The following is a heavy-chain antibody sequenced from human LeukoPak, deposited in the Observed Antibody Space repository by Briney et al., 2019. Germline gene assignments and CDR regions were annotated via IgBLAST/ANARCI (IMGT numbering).Heavy chain of an antibody. D-gene: IGHD5-12*01. Sequence: PGGSLRLSCAASGFTFSSYAMSWVRQAPGKGLVWVSRIKSDGSSTDYADSVKGRFTISRDNAKNTMYLQMNSLTAEDTAVYYCARIARGYSGYDPPFDYWGQGTLVTVSS. V-gene: IGHV3-74*01. CDR2: IKSDGSST. CDR1: GFTFSSYA. J-gene: IGHJ4*02. CDR3: ARIARGYSGYDPPFDY.